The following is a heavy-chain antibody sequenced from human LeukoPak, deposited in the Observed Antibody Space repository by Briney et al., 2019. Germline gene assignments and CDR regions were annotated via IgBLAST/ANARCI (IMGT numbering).Heavy chain of an antibody. Sequence: GGSLRLSCAASGFTFSSYSMNWVRQAPGKGLEWVSSISSSSSYIYYADSVKGRFTISRDNAKNSLYLRMNSLRAEDTAVYYCARDSTTDDFWSGYSSYGMDVWGQGTTVTVSS. CDR3: ARDSTTDDFWSGYSSYGMDV. V-gene: IGHV3-21*01. CDR1: GFTFSSYS. J-gene: IGHJ6*02. CDR2: ISSSSSYI. D-gene: IGHD3-3*01.